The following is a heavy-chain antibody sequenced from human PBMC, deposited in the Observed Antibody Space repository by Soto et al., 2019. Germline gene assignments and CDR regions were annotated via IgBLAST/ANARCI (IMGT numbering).Heavy chain of an antibody. Sequence: QVQLQESGPGLVKPSETLSLTCTVSGGSISSYYWSWIRQPPGKGLEWIGYIYYSGSTNYNPSLKSRVTIPVDTSKYQFSLKLSSVAAADTAVYYCAGARYGDYADYWGQGTLVTVSS. J-gene: IGHJ4*02. V-gene: IGHV4-59*01. D-gene: IGHD4-17*01. CDR1: GGSISSYY. CDR3: AGARYGDYADY. CDR2: IYYSGST.